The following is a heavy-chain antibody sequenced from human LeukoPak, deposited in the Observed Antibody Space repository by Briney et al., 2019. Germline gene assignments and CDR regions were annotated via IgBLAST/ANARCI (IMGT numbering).Heavy chain of an antibody. V-gene: IGHV3-33*01. Sequence: GGSLRLSCAVSGFTFGTYGMHWVRQAPGEGLEWVAVIWFDGSNKYYADSVKGRFTISRDNSKNTLYLQMDNLRAEDTAVYYCARDHGTVLTRDYYFDLWGQGTLVTVSS. CDR1: GFTFGTYG. J-gene: IGHJ4*02. CDR3: ARDHGTVLTRDYYFDL. CDR2: IWFDGSNK. D-gene: IGHD4-23*01.